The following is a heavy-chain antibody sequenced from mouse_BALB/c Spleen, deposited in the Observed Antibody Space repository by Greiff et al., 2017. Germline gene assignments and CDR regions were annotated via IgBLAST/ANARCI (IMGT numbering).Heavy chain of an antibody. CDR1: GYTFTDYN. CDR2: IYPYNGGT. CDR3: ARSLYSRYAAD. J-gene: IGHJ3*01. D-gene: IGHD2-14*01. V-gene: IGHV1S29*02. Sequence: VQLQQSGPELVKPGASVKISCKASGYTFTDYNMHWVKQSHGKSLEWIGYIYPYNGGTGYNQKFKSKATFTVDNSSSTAYMELRSLTSEDSAVYYCARSLYSRYAADWGQGTLVTVSA.